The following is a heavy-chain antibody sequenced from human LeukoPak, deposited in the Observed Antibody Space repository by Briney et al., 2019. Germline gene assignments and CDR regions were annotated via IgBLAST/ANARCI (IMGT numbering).Heavy chain of an antibody. CDR3: ARVDSDFDY. Sequence: SETLSLTCTVSGGSISSYYWSWVRQPPGKGLEWIGYIYYSGSTNYNPSLKSRVTISVDTSKNQFSLKLSSATAADTAVYYCARVDSDFDYWGQGTLVTVSS. CDR2: IYYSGST. D-gene: IGHD5-12*01. V-gene: IGHV4-59*08. CDR1: GGSISSYY. J-gene: IGHJ4*02.